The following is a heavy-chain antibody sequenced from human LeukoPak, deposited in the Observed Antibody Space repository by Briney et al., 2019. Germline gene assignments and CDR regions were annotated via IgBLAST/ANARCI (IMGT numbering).Heavy chain of an antibody. Sequence: GGSLRLSCAASGFTFSSYAMSWVRQAPGKGLEWVSAISGSGGSTYYADSVKGRFTISRDNSKNTLYLQMNSLRAEDTAVYYCARDTIPNVYRIAPAGMLDPWGQGTLVTVS. CDR1: GFTFSSYA. V-gene: IGHV3-23*01. CDR2: ISGSGGST. D-gene: IGHD6-13*01. CDR3: ARDTIPNVYRIAPAGMLDP. J-gene: IGHJ5*02.